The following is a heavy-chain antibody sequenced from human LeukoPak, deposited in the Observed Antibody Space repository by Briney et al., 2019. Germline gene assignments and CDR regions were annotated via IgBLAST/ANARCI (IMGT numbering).Heavy chain of an antibody. J-gene: IGHJ4*02. D-gene: IGHD2-21*01. CDR2: IYYSGSA. CDR1: GGSISRSSYY. V-gene: IGHV4-39*01. CDR3: ARRIPKFFFDY. Sequence: AETLSLTCTVSGGSISRSSYYWGWVRQPPGKGLDWIGSIYYSGSAYYNPSLKSRVTISVDTSKNHFSLKLTSVTAADTAVYYCARRIPKFFFDYWGQGTRVRVSS.